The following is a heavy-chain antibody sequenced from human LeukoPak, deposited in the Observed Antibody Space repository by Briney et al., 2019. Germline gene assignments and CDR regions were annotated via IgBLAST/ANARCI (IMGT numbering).Heavy chain of an antibody. Sequence: PSQTLSLTCTVSGGSISSGGYYWSWIRQHPGKGLEWIGYIYYSGSTYYNPSLKSRVTISVDTSKNQFSLKLSSVTAADTAVYYCAGSWIQLWLHYGMDVWGQGTTVTVSS. V-gene: IGHV4-31*03. D-gene: IGHD5-18*01. J-gene: IGHJ6*02. CDR3: AGSWIQLWLHYGMDV. CDR2: IYYSGST. CDR1: GGSISSGGYY.